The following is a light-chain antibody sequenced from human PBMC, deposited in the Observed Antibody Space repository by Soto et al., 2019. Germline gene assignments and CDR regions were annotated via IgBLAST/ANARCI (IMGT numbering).Light chain of an antibody. V-gene: IGKV3-15*01. CDR3: QQRSNWPIT. CDR2: GAS. J-gene: IGKJ5*01. CDR1: QSVSTN. Sequence: EIVMTQSPVTLSVSPGERATLSCRASQSVSTNLAWYQQKPGQAPRLLIYGASTRATDIPARFSGSGSGTDFTLTISSLEPEDFAVYYCQQRSNWPITFGQGTRLEIK.